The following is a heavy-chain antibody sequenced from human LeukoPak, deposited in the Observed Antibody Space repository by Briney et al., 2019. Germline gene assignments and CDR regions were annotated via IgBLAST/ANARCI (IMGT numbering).Heavy chain of an antibody. CDR1: GFTFSSYA. D-gene: IGHD5-18*01. V-gene: IGHV3-30-3*01. CDR2: ISYDGSNK. Sequence: GGSLRLSCAASGFTFSSYAMHWVRQAPGKGLEWVAVISYDGSNKYYADSVKGRFTISRDNSKNTLYLQMNSLRAEDTAVYYCAKDQGSYGLGGFDYWGQGTLVTVSS. J-gene: IGHJ4*02. CDR3: AKDQGSYGLGGFDY.